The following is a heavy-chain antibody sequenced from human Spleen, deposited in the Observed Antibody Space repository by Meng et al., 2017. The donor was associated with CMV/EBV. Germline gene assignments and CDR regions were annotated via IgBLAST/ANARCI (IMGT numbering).Heavy chain of an antibody. J-gene: IGHJ4*02. V-gene: IGHV4-4*07. CDR2: IQVIGHT. D-gene: IGHD3-16*01. CDR3: AGSRPGGGACDY. Sequence: GSGSGKPSGTLSPPCSVAGASIKNYKWNWVRQPAGQGLEWIGLIQVIGHTVYNPSLKSRVTVSLDASKSQFSLTLNSVTAADTATYYCAGSRPGGGACDYWGQGILVTVSS. CDR1: GASIKNYK.